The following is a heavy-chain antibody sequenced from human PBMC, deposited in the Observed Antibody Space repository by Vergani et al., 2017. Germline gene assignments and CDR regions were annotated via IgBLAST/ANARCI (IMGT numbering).Heavy chain of an antibody. CDR3: ATKSXGTPGCQIGDFRE. CDR1: GFTSSYYG. CDR2: ISYDGTQK. D-gene: IGHD1-1*01. J-gene: IGHJ1*01. Sequence: QVHLVESGGGVVQPGRSLRLSCVVSGFTSSYYGMHWVRQAPGKGLEWVAVISYDGTQKYYADSVKGRFTISRDNSKSTLYLQMNSLRTEDTAVYYCATKSXGTPGCQIGDFREWGQGTLVTVS. V-gene: IGHV3-30*03.